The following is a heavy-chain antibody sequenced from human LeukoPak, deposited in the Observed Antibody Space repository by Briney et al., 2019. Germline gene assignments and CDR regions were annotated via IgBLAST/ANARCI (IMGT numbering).Heavy chain of an antibody. D-gene: IGHD3-3*01. J-gene: IGHJ4*02. V-gene: IGHV4-61*02. Sequence: SETLSLTCTVSGGSISSGSYYWSWIRQPAGKGLEWIGRIYSSGSTNYNPSLKSRVTISVDTSKNQFSLKLSSVTAADTAVYYCARESAYDFWSGYYPDYWGQGTLVTVSS. CDR2: IYSSGST. CDR1: GGSISSGSYY. CDR3: ARESAYDFWSGYYPDY.